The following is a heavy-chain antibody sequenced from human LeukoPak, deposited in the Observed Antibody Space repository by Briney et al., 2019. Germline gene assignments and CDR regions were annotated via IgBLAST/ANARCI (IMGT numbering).Heavy chain of an antibody. D-gene: IGHD3-10*01. CDR1: GVSFSGYY. CDR2: INHSGST. Sequence: NSSETLSLTCAVYGVSFSGYYWSWIRQPPGKGLEWIGEINHSGSTNYNPSLKSRVTISVDTSKNQFSLKLSSVTAADTAAYYCARGPGTMVRGVTLGYWGQGTLVTVSS. CDR3: ARGPGTMVRGVTLGY. V-gene: IGHV4-34*01. J-gene: IGHJ4*02.